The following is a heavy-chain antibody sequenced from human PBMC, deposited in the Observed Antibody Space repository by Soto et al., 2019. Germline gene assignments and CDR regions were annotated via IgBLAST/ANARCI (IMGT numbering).Heavy chain of an antibody. CDR1: GYSFTSYW. Sequence: GESLKISCKGSGYSFTSYWIGWVRQMPGKGLEWMGIIYPGDSDTRYSPSFQGQATISADKSISTAYLQWSSLKASDTAMYYCARRDLYSSTWGYYYGMDVWGQGTTVTVSS. J-gene: IGHJ6*02. D-gene: IGHD6-13*01. CDR3: ARRDLYSSTWGYYYGMDV. V-gene: IGHV5-51*01. CDR2: IYPGDSDT.